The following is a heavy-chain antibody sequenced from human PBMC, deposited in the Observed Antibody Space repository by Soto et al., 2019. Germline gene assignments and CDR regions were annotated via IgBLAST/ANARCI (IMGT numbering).Heavy chain of an antibody. Sequence: SVKVSGKASGGTFSSYAISWVRQAPGQGLEWMGGIIPIFGTANYEQKFQGRVTITADKSTSTAYMELSSLRSEDTAVYYCARETPSYCSGGSCRENWFDPWGQGTLVTV. J-gene: IGHJ5*02. CDR3: ARETPSYCSGGSCRENWFDP. CDR1: GGTFSSYA. CDR2: IIPIFGTA. V-gene: IGHV1-69*06. D-gene: IGHD2-15*01.